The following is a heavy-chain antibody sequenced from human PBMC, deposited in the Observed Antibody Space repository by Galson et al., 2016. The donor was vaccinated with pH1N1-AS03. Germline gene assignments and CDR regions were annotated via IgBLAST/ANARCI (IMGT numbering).Heavy chain of an antibody. Sequence: QSGAEVKRPGESLKISCKASGYSYANYWIGWVHQMPGKGLEWMGIIDPGDSDTRYSLSSQGQDTISAHKSLSTAYLQWSSLKASATAIYYGAGPQHSRPLYYFYGMDIWGQGTTVTVSS. CDR2: IDPGDSDT. J-gene: IGHJ6*02. CDR3: AGPQHSRPLYYFYGMDI. CDR1: GYSYANYW. D-gene: IGHD6-13*01. V-gene: IGHV5-51*07.